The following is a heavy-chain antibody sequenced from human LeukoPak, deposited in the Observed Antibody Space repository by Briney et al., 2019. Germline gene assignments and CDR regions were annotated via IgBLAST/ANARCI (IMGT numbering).Heavy chain of an antibody. D-gene: IGHD6-13*01. J-gene: IGHJ5*02. CDR2: IYYSGST. CDR1: GGSISSYY. Sequence: SETLSLTCTVSGGSISSYYWSWIGQPPGKGLEWIGYIYYSGSTNYNPSLKSRVTISVDTSKNQFSLKLSSVTAADTAVYYCAREVAAAGTIWFDPWGQGTLVTVSS. CDR3: AREVAAAGTIWFDP. V-gene: IGHV4-59*01.